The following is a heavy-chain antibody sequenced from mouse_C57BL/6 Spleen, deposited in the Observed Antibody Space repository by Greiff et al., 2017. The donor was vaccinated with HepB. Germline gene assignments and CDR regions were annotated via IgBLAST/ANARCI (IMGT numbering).Heavy chain of an antibody. D-gene: IGHD2-1*01. CDR2: IYPGSGST. CDR3: ARALYGNGLDY. CDR1: GYTFTSYW. Sequence: QVQLKQPGAELVKPGASVKMSCKASGYTFTSYWITWVKQRPGQGLEWIGDIYPGSGSTNYNEKFKSKATLTVDTSSSTAYMQLSSLTSEDSAVYYCARALYGNGLDYWGQGTTLTVSS. J-gene: IGHJ2*01. V-gene: IGHV1-55*01.